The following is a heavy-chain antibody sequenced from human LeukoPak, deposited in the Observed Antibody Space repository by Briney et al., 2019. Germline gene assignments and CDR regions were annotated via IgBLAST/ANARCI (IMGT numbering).Heavy chain of an antibody. V-gene: IGHV3-9*01. J-gene: IGHJ4*02. D-gene: IGHD6-19*01. CDR1: GFTFDDYA. CDR2: ISWNSGSI. Sequence: GGSLRLSCAASGFTFDDYAMHWVRQAPGKGLEWVSGISWNSGSIGYADSVKGRFTISRDNAKNSLYLQMNSLRAEDTALYYCAKSSSAGISYYFDYWGQGTLVTVSS. CDR3: AKSSSAGISYYFDY.